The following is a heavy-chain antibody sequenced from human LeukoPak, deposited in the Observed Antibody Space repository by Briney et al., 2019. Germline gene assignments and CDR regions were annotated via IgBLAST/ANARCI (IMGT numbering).Heavy chain of an antibody. CDR3: ASPDSVREDGMDV. Sequence: ASVKVSCKASGYTFTGYYMHWVRQAPGQGLEWMGWINPNSGGTNYAQKFQGRVTMTRDTSISTAYMELSSLRSEDTAVYYCASPDSVREDGMDVWGQGTTVTVSS. V-gene: IGHV1-2*02. J-gene: IGHJ6*02. D-gene: IGHD1-14*01. CDR2: INPNSGGT. CDR1: GYTFTGYY.